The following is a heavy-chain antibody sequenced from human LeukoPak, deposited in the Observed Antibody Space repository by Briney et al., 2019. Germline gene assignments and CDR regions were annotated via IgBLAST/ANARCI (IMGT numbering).Heavy chain of an antibody. D-gene: IGHD5-18*01. CDR3: ARDQGLTAPPPYGLDV. CDR1: GGTFSSSA. Sequence: SVKVSCKTSGGTFSSSAITWVRQAPGQGREWMGRIIPVLNITRYTQNFQGRVTITADTSTSTVYMELSSLRSEETAVYYCARDQGLTAPPPYGLDVWGQGTTVIVSS. CDR2: IIPVLNIT. J-gene: IGHJ6*02. V-gene: IGHV1-69*04.